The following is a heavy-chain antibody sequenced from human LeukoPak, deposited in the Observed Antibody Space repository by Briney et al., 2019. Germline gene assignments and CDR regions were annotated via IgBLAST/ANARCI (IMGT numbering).Heavy chain of an antibody. Sequence: GGSLRLSCAASGFTFSSYWMHWVRQAPGKGLVWVSVINNDGSGTTYADSVKGRFSISRDNAKNTLYLQMNSLRVEDTAVYYCARGRPHGNDYWGQGTLVTVSS. J-gene: IGHJ4*02. V-gene: IGHV3-74*01. CDR3: ARGRPHGNDY. CDR1: GFTFSSYW. CDR2: INNDGSGT. D-gene: IGHD4-23*01.